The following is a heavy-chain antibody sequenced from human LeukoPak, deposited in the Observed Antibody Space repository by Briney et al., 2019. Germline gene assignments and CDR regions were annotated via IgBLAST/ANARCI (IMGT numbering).Heavy chain of an antibody. CDR1: GFTFSSYA. Sequence: PGGSLRLSCAASGFTFSSYAMHWVRQAPGTGLEWVSTINGLDHDTYYADSVKGRFTISRDNSKSTIYLQMTSLRAEDTALYYCANDSAYQYASGSKWGQGTLVTVSS. CDR2: INGLDHDT. D-gene: IGHD3-10*01. CDR3: ANDSAYQYASGSK. J-gene: IGHJ4*02. V-gene: IGHV3-23*01.